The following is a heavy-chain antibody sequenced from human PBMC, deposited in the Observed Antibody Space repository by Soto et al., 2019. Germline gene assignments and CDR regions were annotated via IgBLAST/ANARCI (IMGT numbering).Heavy chain of an antibody. D-gene: IGHD3-22*01. CDR2: IYYSGST. CDR3: ARAGPYYYDSSGCDY. J-gene: IGHJ4*02. CDR1: GGSISSYY. Sequence: SETLSLTCTVSGGSISSYYWSWSRQPPWKGLEWIGYIYYSGSTNYNPSLKSRVTISVDTSKNQFSLKLSSVTAADTAVYYCARAGPYYYDSSGCDYWGQGTLVTVSS. V-gene: IGHV4-59*01.